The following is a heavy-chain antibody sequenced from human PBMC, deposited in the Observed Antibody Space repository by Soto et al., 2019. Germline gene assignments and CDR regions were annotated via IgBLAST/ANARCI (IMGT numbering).Heavy chain of an antibody. J-gene: IGHJ5*02. V-gene: IGHV1-69*15. CDR1: GGTFSNYA. D-gene: IGHD1-26*01. Sequence: QVQLVQSGAEVKKPGSSVKVSCKASGGTFSNYAITWVRQAPGQGLEWVVRIIPIFGTTNVAQKVQGRVTVTAYESTTTANQELSGLRSYDTAVYYCANDGGADVYFGNWLDPWGKGPLVTVSS. CDR3: ANDGGADVYFGNWLDP. CDR2: IIPIFGTT.